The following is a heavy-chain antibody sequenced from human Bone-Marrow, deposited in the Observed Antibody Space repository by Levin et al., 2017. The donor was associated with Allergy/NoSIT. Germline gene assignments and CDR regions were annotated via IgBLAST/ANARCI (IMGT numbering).Heavy chain of an antibody. CDR3: AREYSDYYFDY. CDR1: GFTFGSYG. J-gene: IGHJ4*02. Sequence: GESLKISCTTSGFTFGSYGIHWVRQAPGKALEWVAGLWFDGSHEHYADSVRGRFTVSRDNSRSTLYLQLNSLRAEDTAVYYCAREYSDYYFDYWGQGTLVTVSS. CDR2: LWFDGSHE. D-gene: IGHD4-11*01. V-gene: IGHV3-33*01.